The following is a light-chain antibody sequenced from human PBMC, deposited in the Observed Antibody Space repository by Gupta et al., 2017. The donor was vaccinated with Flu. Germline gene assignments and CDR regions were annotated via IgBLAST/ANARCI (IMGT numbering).Light chain of an antibody. CDR1: SGHSSDA. CDR3: QTWGTGIRV. Sequence: QLVLTQSPSASASLGASVKLTRTLSSGHSSDAIAWHQQQPEKGPRYLMKLNSDGSHSKGDGIPDRFSGSSSGAERYLTISSLQSEDEADYYCQTWGTGIRVFGGGTKLTVL. J-gene: IGLJ3*02. CDR2: LNSDGSH. V-gene: IGLV4-69*01.